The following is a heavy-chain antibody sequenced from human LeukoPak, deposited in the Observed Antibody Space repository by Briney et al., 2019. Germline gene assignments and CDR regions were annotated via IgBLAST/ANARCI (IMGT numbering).Heavy chain of an antibody. Sequence: GGSLRLSCAASGFTFSSYTMSWVRQAPGKGKEWVSLISGSGGITYYADSVKCRFTISRDNSKNTLYLQMDSLRAEDTAVYYCAKDSAAVGGPTTDWGQGTLVTVSS. J-gene: IGHJ4*02. CDR3: AKDSAAVGGPTTD. CDR2: ISGSGGIT. CDR1: GFTFSSYT. D-gene: IGHD6-13*01. V-gene: IGHV3-23*01.